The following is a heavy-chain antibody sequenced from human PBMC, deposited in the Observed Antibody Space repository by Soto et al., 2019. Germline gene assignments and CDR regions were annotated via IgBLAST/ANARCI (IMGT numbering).Heavy chain of an antibody. Sequence: SGPTLVNPTQTLTLTCTFSGFSLSTSGVGVGWIRQPPGKALEWLALIYWNDDKRYSPSLKSRLTITKDTSKNQVVLTMTNMDPVDTATYYCARHCSSTSCYGSGSYYFPDYWGQGTLVTVS. V-gene: IGHV2-5*01. CDR3: ARHCSSTSCYGSGSYYFPDY. D-gene: IGHD2-2*01. CDR1: GFSLSTSGVG. J-gene: IGHJ4*02. CDR2: IYWNDDK.